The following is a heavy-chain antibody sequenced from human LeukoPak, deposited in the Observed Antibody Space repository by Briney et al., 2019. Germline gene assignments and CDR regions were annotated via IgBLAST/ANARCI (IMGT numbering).Heavy chain of an antibody. J-gene: IGHJ5*02. V-gene: IGHV4-39*01. CDR1: GGSISSSSYY. CDR2: IYYSGST. D-gene: IGHD3-10*01. CDR3: ARHSCRLLWFGHNWFDP. Sequence: SETLSLTCTVSGGSISSSSYYWGWIRQPPGKGLEWIGSIYYSGSTYYNPSLKSRVTISVDTSKNQFSLKLSSVTAADTAVYYCARHSCRLLWFGHNWFDPWGQGTLVTVSS.